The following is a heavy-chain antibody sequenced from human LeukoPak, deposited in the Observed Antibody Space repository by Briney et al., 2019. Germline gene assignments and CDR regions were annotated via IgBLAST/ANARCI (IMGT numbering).Heavy chain of an antibody. D-gene: IGHD1-1*01. J-gene: IGHJ4*02. V-gene: IGHV3-74*01. CDR2: INSDGGRT. CDR1: GFTFGGYW. CDR3: AKDGDQTGTTYFDY. Sequence: GGSLRLSCAASGFTFGGYWMHWVRQAPGKGLVWFSRINSDGGRTIYADSVKGRFTVSRDNAKNTLYLQMNSLRAEDTAVYYCAKDGDQTGTTYFDYWGQGTLVTVSS.